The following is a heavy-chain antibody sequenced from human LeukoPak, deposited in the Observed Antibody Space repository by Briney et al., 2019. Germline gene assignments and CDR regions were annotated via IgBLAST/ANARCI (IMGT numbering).Heavy chain of an antibody. D-gene: IGHD3-22*01. V-gene: IGHV3-74*01. Sequence: PGGSLRLSCAASGFTFSSYWMHWVRQAPGKGLVWVSRVESDGSSTSYADSVKGRFTISRDNAKNMLYLQMNTLRAEDTASYYCAKGRDSSDWFDAFDIWGQGTTVTVSS. CDR1: GFTFSSYW. CDR3: AKGRDSSDWFDAFDI. J-gene: IGHJ3*02. CDR2: VESDGSST.